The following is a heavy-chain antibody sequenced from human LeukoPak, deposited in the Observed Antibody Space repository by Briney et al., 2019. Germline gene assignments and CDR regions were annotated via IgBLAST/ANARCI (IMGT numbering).Heavy chain of an antibody. CDR3: ARGKSGSLDY. V-gene: IGHV1-24*01. Sequence: ASVKVSCKVSGYTLTELSMHWVRQAPGKGLEWMGGFDPEDGETIYAQKFQGRVTMTRDMSTSTVYMELSSLRSEDTAVYYCARGKSGSLDYWGQGTLVTVSS. CDR1: GYTLTELS. D-gene: IGHD1-26*01. J-gene: IGHJ4*02. CDR2: FDPEDGET.